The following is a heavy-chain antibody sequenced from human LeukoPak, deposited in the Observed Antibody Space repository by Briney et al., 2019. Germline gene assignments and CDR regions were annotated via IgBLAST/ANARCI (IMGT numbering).Heavy chain of an antibody. CDR1: GYTFTGYY. CDR2: INPNSGGT. V-gene: IGHV1-2*02. CDR3: ARYERETYYYDSSGYSLDY. Sequence: ASVKVSCKASGYTFTGYYMHWVRQAPGQGLEWMGWINPNSGGTNYAQKFQGRVTMTRDTSISTAYMELSRLRSDDTAVYYCARYERETYYYDSSGYSLDYWGQGTLVTVSS. J-gene: IGHJ4*02. D-gene: IGHD3-22*01.